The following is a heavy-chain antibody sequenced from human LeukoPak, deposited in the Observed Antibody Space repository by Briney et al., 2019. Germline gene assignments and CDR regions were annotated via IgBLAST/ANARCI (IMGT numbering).Heavy chain of an antibody. CDR3: ARHMDWTFDY. Sequence: GSLRLSCSASGFRFGVYWMTWVRQAPGEGLEWLANITPDGGEKYLLDSVKGRLTVSRDNANNALYLHINSLRAEDTAVYFCARHMDWTFDYWGQGIPVTVSS. J-gene: IGHJ4*02. D-gene: IGHD3/OR15-3a*01. CDR1: GFRFGVYW. CDR2: ITPDGGEK. V-gene: IGHV3-7*01.